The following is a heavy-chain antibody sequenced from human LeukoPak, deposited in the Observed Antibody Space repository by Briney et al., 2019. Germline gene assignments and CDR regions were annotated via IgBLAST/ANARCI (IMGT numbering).Heavy chain of an antibody. CDR2: IYHSGNT. V-gene: IGHV4-4*02. CDR3: SRLTSAMVDY. J-gene: IGHJ4*02. D-gene: IGHD5-18*01. Sequence: SGTLSLTCAVSGGSISSSNWWSWVRQPPGKGLEWIGEIYHSGNTYYNPSFKSRVTVSLDTSKNQFSLKLTSVTAADTAVYYCSRLTSAMVDYWGQGTLVTVSS. CDR1: GGSISSSNW.